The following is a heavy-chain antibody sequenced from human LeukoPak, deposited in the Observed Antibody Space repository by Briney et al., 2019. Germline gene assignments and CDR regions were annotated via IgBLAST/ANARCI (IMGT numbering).Heavy chain of an antibody. J-gene: IGHJ5*02. Sequence: ASVKVSCKASGYTFTGYYMHWVRRAPGQGLEWMGWINPNSGGTNYAQKFQGRVTMTRDTSISTAYMELSRLRSDDTAVYYCARDHSSSWYGRNDWFDPWGQGTLVTVFS. CDR2: INPNSGGT. CDR1: GYTFTGYY. V-gene: IGHV1-2*02. D-gene: IGHD6-13*01. CDR3: ARDHSSSWYGRNDWFDP.